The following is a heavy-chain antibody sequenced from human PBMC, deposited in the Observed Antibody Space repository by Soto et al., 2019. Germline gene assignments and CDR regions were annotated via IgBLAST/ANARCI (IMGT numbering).Heavy chain of an antibody. CDR1: GFTFSSYA. CDR2: ISGSGGST. V-gene: IGHV3-23*01. D-gene: IGHD4-17*01. Sequence: EVQLLESGGGLVQPGGSLRLSCAASGFTFSSYAMSWVRQAPGKGLAWVSAISGSGGSTYYADSVKGRFTISRDNSKNTLYLQMNSLRAEDTAVYYCAKDRGDYGKTGSFDYWGQGTLVTVSS. J-gene: IGHJ4*02. CDR3: AKDRGDYGKTGSFDY.